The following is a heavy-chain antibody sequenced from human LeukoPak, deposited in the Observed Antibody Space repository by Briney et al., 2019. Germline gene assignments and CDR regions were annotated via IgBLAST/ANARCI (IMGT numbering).Heavy chain of an antibody. V-gene: IGHV3-7*01. J-gene: IGHJ4*02. CDR2: IKYDGSEK. D-gene: IGHD6-13*01. CDR1: GFTLSSYW. CDR3: ARDLAPAGLFFDY. Sequence: PGGSLRLSCAASGFTLSSYWMSWVRQAPGKGLEWVANIKYDGSEKDYVDSVKGRFTISRDNAKNSLYLQMNSLRAEDTAVYYCARDLAPAGLFFDYWGQGTLVTVSS.